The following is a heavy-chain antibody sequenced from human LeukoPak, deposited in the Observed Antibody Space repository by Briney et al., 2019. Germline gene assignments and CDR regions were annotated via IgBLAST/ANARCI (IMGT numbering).Heavy chain of an antibody. CDR1: GGSLTTGTYH. J-gene: IGHJ5*02. V-gene: IGHV4-39*07. CDR2: VYFDGGT. Sequence: SETLSLTCSVSGGSLTTGTYHWAWIRQPPGKGLEWIGSVYFDGGTHYNRSLQSRVAISVDTSKNQYSLRLSSVTAADTAVYYCARDHYYDGRGRFDPWGQGSLVTVSS. D-gene: IGHD3-16*01. CDR3: ARDHYYDGRGRFDP.